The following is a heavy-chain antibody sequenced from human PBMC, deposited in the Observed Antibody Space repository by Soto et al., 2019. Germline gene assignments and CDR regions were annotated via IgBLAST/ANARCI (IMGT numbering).Heavy chain of an antibody. Sequence: QITLTESGPTLVKPTQTLTLTCTFSGFSFSTSAVGVGWIRQPPGKALEWLALIYWDDDKRYTPILKSWLTITNDHSTNPVVLTITNMDPLDTVTYYCAHLYRAEAGTRYYFDYWGQGTLVTASS. V-gene: IGHV2-5*02. CDR2: IYWDDDK. J-gene: IGHJ4*02. CDR1: GFSFSTSAVG. CDR3: AHLYRAEAGTRYYFDY. D-gene: IGHD6-19*01.